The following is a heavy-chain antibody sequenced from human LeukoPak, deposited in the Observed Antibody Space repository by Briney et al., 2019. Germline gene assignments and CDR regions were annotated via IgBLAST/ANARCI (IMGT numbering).Heavy chain of an antibody. Sequence: GASVKVSCKASGYIFTDYYMHWVRQAPGQGLEWMGIINPSGGSTSYAQKFQGRVTMTRDMSTSTVYMELSSLRSEDTAVYYCARGAGFSYYYMDVWGKGTTVTVSS. D-gene: IGHD3-9*01. J-gene: IGHJ6*03. V-gene: IGHV1-46*01. CDR2: INPSGGST. CDR3: ARGAGFSYYYMDV. CDR1: GYIFTDYY.